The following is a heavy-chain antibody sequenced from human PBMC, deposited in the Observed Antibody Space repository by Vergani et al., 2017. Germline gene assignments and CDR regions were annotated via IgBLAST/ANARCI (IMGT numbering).Heavy chain of an antibody. CDR2: ISSSSSYI. J-gene: IGHJ6*02. CDR3: ATGGYYDFWSGYYSYYYGMDV. CDR1: GFTFSSYS. Sequence: EVQLVESGGGLVKPGGSLRLSCAASGFTFSSYSMNWVRQAPGKGLEWVSSISSSSSYIYYADSVKGRFTISRDNAKNSMYLQMKSLRAEDTAVYDCATGGYYDFWSGYYSYYYGMDVWGQGTTVTVSS. D-gene: IGHD3-3*01. V-gene: IGHV3-21*01.